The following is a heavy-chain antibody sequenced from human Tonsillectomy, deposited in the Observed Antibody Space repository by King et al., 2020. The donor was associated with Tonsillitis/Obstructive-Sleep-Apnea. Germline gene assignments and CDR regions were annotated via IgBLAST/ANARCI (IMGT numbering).Heavy chain of an antibody. CDR2: ISYDGSNK. CDR3: ARAIEASPDAFDI. Sequence: VQLVESWGGVVQPGRSLRLSCAASGFTFSSYAMHWVRQAPGKGLEWVAVISYDGSNKYYAHSVKGRFTISRDNSKNTRYLQMNSLRAEDTAVYYCARAIEASPDAFDIWGQGTMVTVSS. CDR1: GFTFSSYA. D-gene: IGHD2-21*01. J-gene: IGHJ3*02. V-gene: IGHV3-30*01.